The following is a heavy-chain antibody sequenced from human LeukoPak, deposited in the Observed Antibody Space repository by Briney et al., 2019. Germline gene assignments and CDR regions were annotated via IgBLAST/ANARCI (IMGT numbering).Heavy chain of an antibody. CDR3: ARASGSSAVPFDY. CDR2: IAPSSGTA. D-gene: IGHD3-10*01. Sequence: ASVKVSCKASGYTFTSNYMHWVRQAPGQGLEWMGVIAPSSGTASYAQKFQGRVTMTRDTSTSTLYMELSSLTSEDTAVYYCARASGSSAVPFDYWGQGTLVTVSS. V-gene: IGHV1-46*01. CDR1: GYTFTSNY. J-gene: IGHJ4*02.